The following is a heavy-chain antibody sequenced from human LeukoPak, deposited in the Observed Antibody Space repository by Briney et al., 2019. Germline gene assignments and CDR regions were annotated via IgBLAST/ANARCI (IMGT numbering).Heavy chain of an antibody. CDR1: GFTFSSYW. D-gene: IGHD1-26*01. V-gene: IGHV3-74*01. CDR2: INSDGSST. Sequence: GGSLRLSCAASGFTFSSYWMHWVRQAPGKGLVWVSRINSDGSSTSYADSVKGRFTISRDNAKNTLYLQMNSLRAEDTAVYYCASRGPLISGSFTGAFDIWGQGTMVTVSS. CDR3: ASRGPLISGSFTGAFDI. J-gene: IGHJ3*02.